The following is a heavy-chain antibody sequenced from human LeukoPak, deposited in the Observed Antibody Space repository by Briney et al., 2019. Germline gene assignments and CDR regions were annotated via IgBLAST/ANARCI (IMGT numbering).Heavy chain of an antibody. J-gene: IGHJ4*02. D-gene: IGHD6-19*01. V-gene: IGHV1-2*02. CDR3: AKSERSGWYGDY. Sequence: ASVKVSFKASGNIFTVYYIHWVRQAPGQGLEWMGWLNPDSGDTNYAQKFQGRVTLTRDTSISTAYMELIRLKSDDTAVYYCAKSERSGWYGDYWGQGTLVTVSS. CDR1: GNIFTVYY. CDR2: LNPDSGDT.